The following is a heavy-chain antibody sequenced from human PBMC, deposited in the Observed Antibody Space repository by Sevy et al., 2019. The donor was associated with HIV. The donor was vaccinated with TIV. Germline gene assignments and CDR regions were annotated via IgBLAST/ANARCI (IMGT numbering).Heavy chain of an antibody. J-gene: IGHJ6*02. CDR3: ARLCTGFMYNYYYGMDV. Sequence: GGSLRLSCAASGFAFSSSWMTWVRQAPGKGLEWVANIKKDGSEKYYVDFLKGRFTISRDNAKNSLYLQMKSLRAEETGVYYWARLCTGFMYNYYYGMDVWCQGTTFTVSS. CDR1: GFAFSSSW. V-gene: IGHV3-7*03. D-gene: IGHD2-8*02. CDR2: IKKDGSEK.